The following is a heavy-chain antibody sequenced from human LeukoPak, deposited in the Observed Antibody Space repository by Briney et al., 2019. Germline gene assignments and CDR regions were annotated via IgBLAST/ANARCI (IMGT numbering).Heavy chain of an antibody. J-gene: IGHJ4*02. CDR2: IYHSGST. CDR1: GGSISTYY. CDR3: ARGGGYASPIGY. V-gene: IGHV4-59*01. Sequence: SETLSLTCTLSGGSISTYYWSWIRQPPGKGLEWIGYIYHSGSTNYNTSLKSRVTISVDTSKNQFSRKLSSVTAADTAVYYCARGGGYASPIGYWGQGALVTVSS. D-gene: IGHD5-12*01.